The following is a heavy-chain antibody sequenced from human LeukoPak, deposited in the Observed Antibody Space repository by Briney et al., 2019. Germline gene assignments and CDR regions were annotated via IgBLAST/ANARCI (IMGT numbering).Heavy chain of an antibody. Sequence: SETLCLTCSVSAGSIGNYYWGWIRQPPGKGLEWIGYFYTTGGTNYNPSLRSRVTMSLDTSNNQFSLRLTSVTAADTAEYYCARHVKSYYPNYWGQGILVTVSS. V-gene: IGHV4-4*09. CDR2: FYTTGGT. J-gene: IGHJ4*02. CDR3: ARHVKSYYPNY. D-gene: IGHD1-26*01. CDR1: AGSIGNYY.